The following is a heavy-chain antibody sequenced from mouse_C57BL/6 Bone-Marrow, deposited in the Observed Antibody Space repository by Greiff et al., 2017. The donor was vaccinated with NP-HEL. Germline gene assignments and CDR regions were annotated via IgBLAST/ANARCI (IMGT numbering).Heavy chain of an antibody. CDR3: ARSYSNYAWFAY. Sequence: VQLVESGAELVKPGASVKMSCKASGYTFTSYWITWVKQRPGQGLEWIGDIYPGSGSTNYNEKFKSKATLTVDTSSSTAYMQLSSLTSEDSAVYYCARSYSNYAWFAYWGQGTLVTVSA. CDR1: GYTFTSYW. D-gene: IGHD2-5*01. J-gene: IGHJ3*01. CDR2: IYPGSGST. V-gene: IGHV1-55*01.